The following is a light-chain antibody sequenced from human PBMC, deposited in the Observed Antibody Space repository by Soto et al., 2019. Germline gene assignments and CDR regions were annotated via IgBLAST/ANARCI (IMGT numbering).Light chain of an antibody. CDR1: QFVSRSY. CDR3: QQYDTSPLT. V-gene: IGKV3-20*01. Sequence: EIVLTQSPGTLPLSPGERATLSCRASQFVSRSYLAWYQQRPGQGPRLLIHSASSRAAGIPDRFSGSESGTDFTLTISRLEPEDFAVYYCQQYDTSPLTFGGGTKVEIK. CDR2: SAS. J-gene: IGKJ4*01.